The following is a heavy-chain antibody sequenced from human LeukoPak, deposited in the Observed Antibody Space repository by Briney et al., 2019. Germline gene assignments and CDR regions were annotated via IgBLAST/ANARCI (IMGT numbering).Heavy chain of an antibody. CDR3: ARGRSSWFDP. CDR2: IYYSGST. D-gene: IGHD3-10*01. J-gene: IGHJ5*02. Sequence: SETLSLTCTVSGGSISSYYWSWIRQPPGKGLEWIGYIYYSGSTNYNPSLKSRVTISVDTSKNQFSLKLSSVTAADTAVYYCARGRSSWFDPWGQGTLVTVSS. CDR1: GGSISSYY. V-gene: IGHV4-59*12.